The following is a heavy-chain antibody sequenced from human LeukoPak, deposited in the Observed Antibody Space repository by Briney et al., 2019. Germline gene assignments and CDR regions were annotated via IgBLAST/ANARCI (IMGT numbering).Heavy chain of an antibody. CDR3: ARVSLPVSSGYYYAEFDY. D-gene: IGHD3-22*01. CDR2: INPSGGST. Sequence: ASVKVSCEASGYTFTSYYMHWVRQAPGQGLEWMGIINPSGGSTSYAQKFQGRVTMTRDTSTSTVYMELSSLRSEDTAVYYCARVSLPVSSGYYYAEFDYWGQGTLVTVSS. J-gene: IGHJ4*02. CDR1: GYTFTSYY. V-gene: IGHV1-46*01.